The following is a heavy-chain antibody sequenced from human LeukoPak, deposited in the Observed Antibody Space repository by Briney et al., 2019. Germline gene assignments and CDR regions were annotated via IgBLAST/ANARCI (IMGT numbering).Heavy chain of an antibody. J-gene: IGHJ4*02. D-gene: IGHD3-10*01. CDR3: ARDSGKDYYGSGSRFDY. CDR1: GYTFTSYY. CDR2: INPSGGST. Sequence: ASVKASCKASGYTFTSYYMHWVRQAPGQGLEWMGIINPSGGSTSYAQKFQGRVTMTRDTSTSTVYMELSSLRSEDTAVYYCARDSGKDYYGSGSRFDYWGQGTLVTVSS. V-gene: IGHV1-46*01.